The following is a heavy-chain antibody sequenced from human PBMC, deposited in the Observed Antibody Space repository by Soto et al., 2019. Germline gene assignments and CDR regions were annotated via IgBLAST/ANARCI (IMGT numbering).Heavy chain of an antibody. J-gene: IGHJ6*02. CDR1: GFTFSSYE. CDR2: ISSSGSTI. CDR3: ARDPRGYSYGGGMDV. V-gene: IGHV3-48*03. D-gene: IGHD5-18*01. Sequence: EVQLVESGGGLVQPGGSLRLYCAASGFTFSSYEMNWVRQAPGKGLEWVSYISSSGSTIYYADSVKGRFTISRDNAKNSLYLQMNSLRAEDTAVYYCARDPRGYSYGGGMDVWGQGTTVTVSS.